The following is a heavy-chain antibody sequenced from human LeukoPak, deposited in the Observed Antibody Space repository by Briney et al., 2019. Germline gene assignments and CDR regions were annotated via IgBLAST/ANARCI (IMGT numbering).Heavy chain of an antibody. CDR3: ARLIRRFGVFNWFDP. V-gene: IGHV4-39*01. CDR1: GGSISSSSYY. Sequence: NTSETLSLTCTVSGGSISSSSYYWGWIRQPPGKGLEWIGSIYYSGSTYYNPSLKSRVTISVDTSKNQFSLKLSSVTAADTAVYYCARLIRRFGVFNWFDPWGQGTLVTVSS. D-gene: IGHD3-10*01. CDR2: IYYSGST. J-gene: IGHJ5*02.